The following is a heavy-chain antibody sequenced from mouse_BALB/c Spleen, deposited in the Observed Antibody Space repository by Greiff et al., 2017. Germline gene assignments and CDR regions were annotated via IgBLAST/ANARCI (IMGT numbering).Heavy chain of an antibody. CDR1: GFTFSDYY. D-gene: IGHD2-14*01. V-gene: IGHV5-4*02. J-gene: IGHJ3*01. CDR2: ISDGGSYT. Sequence: DVHLVESGGGLVKPGGSLKLSCAASGFTFSDYYMYWVRQTPEKRLEWVATISDGGSYTYYPDSVKGRFTISRDNAKNNLYLQMSSLKSEDTAMYYCARGSYYRYDGAWFAYWGQGTLVTVSA. CDR3: ARGSYYRYDGAWFAY.